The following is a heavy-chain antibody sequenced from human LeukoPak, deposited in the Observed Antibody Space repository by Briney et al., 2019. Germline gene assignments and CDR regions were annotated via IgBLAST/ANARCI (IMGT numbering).Heavy chain of an antibody. V-gene: IGHV4-4*07. Sequence: PSETLSLTCTVSGGSISSYYWSWIRQPAGKGLEWIGRIYTSGSTNYNPSLKSRVTISVDRSNNQFSLRLTSVTAADTAVYYCARGTDARKVEYWGQGTLVTVSS. J-gene: IGHJ4*02. D-gene: IGHD1-14*01. CDR1: GGSISSYY. CDR2: IYTSGST. CDR3: ARGTDARKVEY.